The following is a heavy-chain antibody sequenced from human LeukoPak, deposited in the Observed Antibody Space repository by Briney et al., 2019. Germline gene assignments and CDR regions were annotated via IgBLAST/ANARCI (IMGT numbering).Heavy chain of an antibody. CDR1: GYSFTNYW. CDR3: ARSALSSGSLYYFEY. J-gene: IGHJ4*02. CDR2: IYPGDSAGDSDT. D-gene: IGHD1-26*01. Sequence: GESLKISCKGSGYSFTNYWIGWVRQMPGKGLEWMGIIYPGDSAGDSDTRYSPSFQGQVTISADRSTSTAYLQWSSLKASDTAIYYCARSALSSGSLYYFEYWGQGTLVTVSS. V-gene: IGHV5-51*01.